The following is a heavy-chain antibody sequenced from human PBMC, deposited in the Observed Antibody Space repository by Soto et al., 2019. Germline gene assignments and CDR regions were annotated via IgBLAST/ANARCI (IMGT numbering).Heavy chain of an antibody. Sequence: PSETLSLTCTDSGASISGFYWSWIRKSAGKGLEWIGRIYATGTTDYNPSLKSRVMMSVDTSKKQFSLKLRSVTAADTAVYYCVRDGTKTLRDWFDPWGQGISVTVSS. D-gene: IGHD1-1*01. CDR3: VRDGTKTLRDWFDP. J-gene: IGHJ5*02. CDR1: GASISGFY. V-gene: IGHV4-4*07. CDR2: IYATGTT.